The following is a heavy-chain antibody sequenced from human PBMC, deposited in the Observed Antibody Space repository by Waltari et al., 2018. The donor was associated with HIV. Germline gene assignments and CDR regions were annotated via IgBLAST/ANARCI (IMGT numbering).Heavy chain of an antibody. V-gene: IGHV3-23*01. Sequence: DVHLLESGGGLVRPGGSLRLSCEGSGFSFCSYDMTWVRQAPGKGLEWVSRLSDKGENTEYADSVRGRFSISRDCSKRTVSLQMNSLRVEDTAIYYCARKARVGETYYLIYWGQGTLVTVSS. CDR1: GFSFCSYD. D-gene: IGHD3-22*01. J-gene: IGHJ4*02. CDR3: ARKARVGETYYLIY. CDR2: LSDKGENT.